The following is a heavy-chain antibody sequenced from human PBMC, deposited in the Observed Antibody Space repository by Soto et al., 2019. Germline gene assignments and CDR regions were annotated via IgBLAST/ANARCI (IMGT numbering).Heavy chain of an antibody. D-gene: IGHD1-1*01. CDR1: GFTFSDYY. V-gene: IGHV3-11*01. Sequence: QVQLVESGGGLVKPGGSLRLSCAASGFTFSDYYMSWIRQAPGKGLEWVSYISSSGSTIYYADSGKGRITISRDNANNSLYLQMNSLRAEDTAVYYCAGERNIKLKEADVWGKGTTVTVSS. J-gene: IGHJ6*04. CDR3: AGERNIKLKEADV. CDR2: ISSSGSTI.